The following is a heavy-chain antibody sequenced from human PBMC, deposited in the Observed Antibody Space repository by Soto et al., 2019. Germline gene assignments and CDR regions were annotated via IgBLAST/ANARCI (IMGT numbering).Heavy chain of an antibody. CDR2: TYYRSRWNN. D-gene: IGHD3-3*01. Sequence: SQTLSLTCAISGDRVSSNSATWNWIRQSPSRGLEWLGRTYYRSRWNNDYAVSVKSRITINSDTSQNQLSLQLNSVTPEDTAVYYCAGGFWSGSRYHFDYWGQGTLVTVSS. CDR1: GDRVSSNSAT. CDR3: AGGFWSGSRYHFDY. J-gene: IGHJ4*02. V-gene: IGHV6-1*01.